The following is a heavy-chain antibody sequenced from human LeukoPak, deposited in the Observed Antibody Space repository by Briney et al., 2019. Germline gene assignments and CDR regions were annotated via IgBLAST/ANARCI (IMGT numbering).Heavy chain of an antibody. D-gene: IGHD6-13*01. J-gene: IGHJ6*02. CDR1: GYTFTSYG. CDR2: ISAYNGNT. V-gene: IGHV1-18*01. CDR3: ARANHYSSSWRNYYYGMDV. Sequence: ASVKVSCKASGYTFTSYGISWVRQAPGQGLEWMGWISAYNGNTNYAQELQGRVTMTTDTSTSTAYMELRSLRSDDTAVYYCARANHYSSSWRNYYYGMDVWGQGTTVTVSS.